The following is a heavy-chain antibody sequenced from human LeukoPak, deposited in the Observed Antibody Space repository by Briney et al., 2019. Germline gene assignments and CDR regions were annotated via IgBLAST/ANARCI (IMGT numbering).Heavy chain of an antibody. D-gene: IGHD3-10*01. CDR1: GYSIRSGYY. Sequence: KPSETLSLTCTVSGYSIRSGYYWGWIRQPPGKGLEWIGSMYHSGSTYYNPSLRSRVIISVGTSKNQFSLRLSSVTAADTAVYYCARVRIYGSGSDHFDYWGQGTLVTVSS. J-gene: IGHJ4*02. CDR3: ARVRIYGSGSDHFDY. CDR2: MYHSGST. V-gene: IGHV4-38-2*02.